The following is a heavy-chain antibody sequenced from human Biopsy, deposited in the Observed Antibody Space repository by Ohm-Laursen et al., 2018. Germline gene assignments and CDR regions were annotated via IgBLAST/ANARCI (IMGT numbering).Heavy chain of an antibody. V-gene: IGHV1-69*04. Sequence: SSVKVSCNASGDTFTTSAISWVRQVPGQGLDWMGRIIPILGTVDYGQNFQGRVTIRADTSTTFLELTSLRYDDTAVYYCARIAAAGWDDYWGQGTLVTVSS. J-gene: IGHJ4*02. D-gene: IGHD6-25*01. CDR3: ARIAAAGWDDY. CDR2: IIPILGTV. CDR1: GDTFTTSA.